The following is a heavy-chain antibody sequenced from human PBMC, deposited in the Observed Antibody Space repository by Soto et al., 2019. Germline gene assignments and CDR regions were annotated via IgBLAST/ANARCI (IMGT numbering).Heavy chain of an antibody. CDR2: IIPIFGTA. D-gene: IGHD3-22*01. V-gene: IGHV1-69*01. J-gene: IGHJ4*02. CDR3: ARFQTYYYDSSGYYEVDY. CDR1: GGTFSSYA. Sequence: QVQLVQSGAEVKKPGSSVKVSCKASGGTFSSYAISWVRQAPGQGLEWMGGIIPIFGTANYAQKFQGRVTITADESTSTAYMELSSLRSEDTAVYYCARFQTYYYDSSGYYEVDYWGQGTLVTVSS.